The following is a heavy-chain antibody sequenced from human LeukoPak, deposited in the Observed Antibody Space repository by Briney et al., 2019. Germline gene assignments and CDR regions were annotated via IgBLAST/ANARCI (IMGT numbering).Heavy chain of an antibody. Sequence: GESLKISCEGSGYSFPNHWIGWVRQMPGKGLGWMGIIFPGDSDTRYSPSFQGQVTISADQSISTAYLRWTSLKASDTAMYYCARLDRGGAGPTDYWGQGTLVIVSS. J-gene: IGHJ4*02. D-gene: IGHD3-10*01. CDR2: IFPGDSDT. CDR3: ARLDRGGAGPTDY. V-gene: IGHV5-51*01. CDR1: GYSFPNHW.